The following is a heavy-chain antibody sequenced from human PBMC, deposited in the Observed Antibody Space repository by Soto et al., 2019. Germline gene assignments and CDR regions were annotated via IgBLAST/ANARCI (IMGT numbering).Heavy chain of an antibody. CDR1: GYTFTGYY. V-gene: IGHV1-2*04. J-gene: IGHJ6*02. Sequence: QVQLVQSGAEVKKPGASVKVSCKASGYTFTGYYMHWVRQAPGQGREWMGWINPNSGGTNYAQKFQGWVTMTRDTSISTAYMELSRLRSDDTAVYYCARGLCDYGDYYYYYGMDVWGQGTTVTVSS. D-gene: IGHD4-17*01. CDR3: ARGLCDYGDYYYYYGMDV. CDR2: INPNSGGT.